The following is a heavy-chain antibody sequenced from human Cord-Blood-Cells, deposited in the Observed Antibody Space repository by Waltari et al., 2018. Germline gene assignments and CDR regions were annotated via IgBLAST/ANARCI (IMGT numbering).Heavy chain of an antibody. CDR1: GGSFSGYY. Sequence: QVQLQQWGAGLLKPSETLSLTCAAYGGSFSGYYWSWIRQPPGKGLEWIGEINHSGSTNDNPSIKSRVTISVDTSKNQFSLKLSAVTAADTAVYYCARGRGSGSYYYFDYWGQGTLVTVSS. CDR2: INHSGST. D-gene: IGHD1-26*01. J-gene: IGHJ4*02. CDR3: ARGRGSGSYYYFDY. V-gene: IGHV4-34*01.